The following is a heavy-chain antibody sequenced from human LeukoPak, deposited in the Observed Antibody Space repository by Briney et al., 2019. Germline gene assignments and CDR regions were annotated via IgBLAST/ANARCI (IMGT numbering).Heavy chain of an antibody. V-gene: IGHV1-2*02. CDR3: ARVKEDAFDI. J-gene: IGHJ3*02. CDR1: GYTCTRYG. Sequence: GASVKVSCKASGYTCTRYGISWVRRAPGQGLEWMGWINPNSGGTNYAQKFQGRVTMTRDTSISTAYMELSRLRSDDTAVYYCARVKEDAFDIWGQRTMVTVSS. CDR2: INPNSGGT.